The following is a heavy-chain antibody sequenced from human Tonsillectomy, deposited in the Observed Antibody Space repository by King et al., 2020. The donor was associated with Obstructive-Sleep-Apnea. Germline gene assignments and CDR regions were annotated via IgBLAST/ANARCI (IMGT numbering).Heavy chain of an antibody. D-gene: IGHD3-10*01. V-gene: IGHV3-9*01. CDR1: GFTFDDYA. CDR2: ISWNSGSI. CDR3: AKDIAYYYGSGSSDY. J-gene: IGHJ4*02. Sequence: QLVQSGGGLVQPGRSLRLSCAASGFTFDDYAMHWVRQAPGKGLEWVSGISWNSGSIGFADSVKVRFTISRDNAKNSLYLQMNSLRAADTALYYCAKDIAYYYGSGSSDYWGQGTLVTVSS.